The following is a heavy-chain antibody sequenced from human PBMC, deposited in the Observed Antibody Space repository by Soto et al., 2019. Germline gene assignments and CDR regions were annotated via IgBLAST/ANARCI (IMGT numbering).Heavy chain of an antibody. CDR1: GFTVSSSH. CDR2: IYSGGSS. V-gene: IGHV3-53*01. CDR3: ARLGPYGSESYSFRYNRFDP. Sequence: GGSLRLSCTTSGFTVSSSHMTWVRQAPGKGLEWVSVIYSGGSSYYAVSVQGRFTISRDNSKNTVYLQMNSLRGEDTAMYYCARLGPYGSESYSFRYNRFDPWGQGTQVTAPQ. D-gene: IGHD3-10*01. J-gene: IGHJ5*02.